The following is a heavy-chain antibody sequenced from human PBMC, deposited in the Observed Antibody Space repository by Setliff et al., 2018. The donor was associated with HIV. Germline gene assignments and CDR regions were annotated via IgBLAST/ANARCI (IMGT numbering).Heavy chain of an antibody. D-gene: IGHD1-7*01. CDR2: IRTKAYGGTT. V-gene: IGHV3-49*03. Sequence: GGSLRLSCSVSGFTFGDYPMGWFRQAPGKGLEWVSFIRTKAYGGTTEYAASVEGRFTISRDDSKNMLFVQMSSLRSEDTAVYHCTTGANWNYIGFFVRWGQGTLVTVSS. CDR1: GFTFGDYP. CDR3: TTGANWNYIGFFVR. J-gene: IGHJ4*02.